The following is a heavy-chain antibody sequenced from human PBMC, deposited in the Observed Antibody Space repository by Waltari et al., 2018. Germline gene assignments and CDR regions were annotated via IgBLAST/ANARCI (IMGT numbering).Heavy chain of an antibody. CDR2: IKQEGTEK. D-gene: IGHD6-13*01. J-gene: IGHJ4*02. V-gene: IGHV3-7*04. Sequence: EVQLVESGGGLVQPGGSLRLSCAVSGFTFSTYSMTWVRQAPGKGLEWVANIKQEGTEKYYVDSGKGRFSISRDNGKNLLYLNMNSLRADDTAVYYCARDEMHRTTWYHFWGQGTQVTVSS. CDR1: GFTFSTYS. CDR3: ARDEMHRTTWYHF.